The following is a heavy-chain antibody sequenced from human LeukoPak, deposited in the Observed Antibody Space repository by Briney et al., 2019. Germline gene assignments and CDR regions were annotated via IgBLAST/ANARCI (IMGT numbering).Heavy chain of an antibody. CDR3: ARDSTPYSSGWYRDAFDI. CDR2: IYYSGST. D-gene: IGHD6-19*01. CDR1: VGSISSYY. Sequence: SETLSLTCTVSVGSISSYYWSWIRQPPGKGLEWIGYIYYSGSTNYNPSLKSRVTISVDTSKNQFSLKLSSVTAADTAVYYCARDSTPYSSGWYRDAFDIWGQGTMVTVSS. J-gene: IGHJ3*02. V-gene: IGHV4-59*01.